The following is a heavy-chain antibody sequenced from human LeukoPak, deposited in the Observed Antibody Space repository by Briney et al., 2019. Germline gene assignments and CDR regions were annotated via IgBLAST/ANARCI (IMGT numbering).Heavy chain of an antibody. D-gene: IGHD6-13*01. Sequence: PGGSLRLSCAASGFTFSSHEMNWVRQAPGKGLEWVSYISSSSGTTYYVDSVKGRFTISRDNAKNSLYLQMNSLRAEDTAVYYCARVTYSTSWRDFDYWGQGTLVTVSS. CDR1: GFTFSSHE. CDR2: ISSSSGTT. J-gene: IGHJ4*02. V-gene: IGHV3-48*03. CDR3: ARVTYSTSWRDFDY.